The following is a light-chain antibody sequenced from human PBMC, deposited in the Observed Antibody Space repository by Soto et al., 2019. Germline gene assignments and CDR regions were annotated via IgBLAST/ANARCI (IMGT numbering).Light chain of an antibody. J-gene: IGKJ2*01. V-gene: IGKV1-39*01. CDR1: QSISSY. Sequence: DIQMTQSPSSLSASVGDRVTITCRASQSISSYLNWYQQKPGKAPKLLIYAASSLQSGVPSRFSGSGSGTDFTLTISRLEPEDFGVYYCQQYGFSPMYTFGQGTKLEI. CDR3: QQYGFSPMYT. CDR2: AAS.